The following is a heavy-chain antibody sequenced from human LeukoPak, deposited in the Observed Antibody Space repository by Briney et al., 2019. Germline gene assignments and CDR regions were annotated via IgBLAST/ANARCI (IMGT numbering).Heavy chain of an antibody. J-gene: IGHJ4*02. CDR1: GGSFSGYY. D-gene: IGHD6-19*01. Sequence: SETLSLTCAVYGGSFSGYYWSWIRQPPGKGLEWIGEINHSGSTNYNPSLKSRVTISVDTSKNQFSLKLSSVTAADTAVYYCARAPRGYSSGWYAYWGQGTLVTVSS. CDR2: INHSGST. CDR3: ARAPRGYSSGWYAY. V-gene: IGHV4-34*01.